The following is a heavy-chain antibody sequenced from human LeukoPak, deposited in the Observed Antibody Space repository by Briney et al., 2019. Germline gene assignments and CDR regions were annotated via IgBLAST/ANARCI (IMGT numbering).Heavy chain of an antibody. CDR3: ARRLLVRGYSYGYVDS. CDR1: GGSISSSSYY. D-gene: IGHD5-18*01. V-gene: IGHV4-39*07. CDR2: IYYSGST. Sequence: SETLSLTCTVSGGSISSSSYYWGWIRQPPGKGLEWIGTIYYSGSTYYNPSLKSRVTISVDTSKNQFSLKLSSVTAADTAVYYCARRLLVRGYSYGYVDSWGQGTLVTVSS. J-gene: IGHJ4*02.